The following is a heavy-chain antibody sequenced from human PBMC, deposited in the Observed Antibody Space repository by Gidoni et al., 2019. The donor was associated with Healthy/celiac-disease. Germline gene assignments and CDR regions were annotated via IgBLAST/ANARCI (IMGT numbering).Heavy chain of an antibody. Sequence: EVQLLESGGGLVQPGGSLRLSCAASGFTFRSYAMSWVRQAPGKGLEWVSAIIGSGGSTYYADSVKGRFTISRDNSKNTLYLQMNSLRAEDTAVYYCAKDAPITMVRGVIIDAFDIWGQGTMVTVSS. D-gene: IGHD3-10*01. CDR1: GFTFRSYA. CDR3: AKDAPITMVRGVIIDAFDI. J-gene: IGHJ3*02. CDR2: IIGSGGST. V-gene: IGHV3-23*01.